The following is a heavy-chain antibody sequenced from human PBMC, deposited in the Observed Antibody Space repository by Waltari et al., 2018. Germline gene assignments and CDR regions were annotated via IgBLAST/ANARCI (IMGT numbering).Heavy chain of an antibody. CDR1: GGSISSSSYY. V-gene: IGHV4-39*01. J-gene: IGHJ6*02. CDR3: ARRGVVSSMVRGVIITHYYYYYGMDV. Sequence: QLQLQESGPGLVKPSETLSLTCTVSGGSISSSSYYWGWIRQPPGQGLEWMGSIYYSGGTYYNPSLKSRVTISVDTSKNQFSLKLSSVTAADTAVYYCARRGVVSSMVRGVIITHYYYYYGMDVWGQGTTVTVSS. D-gene: IGHD3-10*01. CDR2: IYYSGGT.